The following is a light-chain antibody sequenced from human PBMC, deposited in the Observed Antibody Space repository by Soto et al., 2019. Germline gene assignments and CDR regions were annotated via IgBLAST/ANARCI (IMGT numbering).Light chain of an antibody. J-gene: IGLJ3*02. V-gene: IGLV4-60*02. Sequence: QPVLTQSSSASASLGSSVKLTCTLSSGHSSYIIAWHQQQPGKAPRYLMNLEGRGSYNKGSGIPDRFSGSSSGPDRYLTISNLQFEDEADYYCETWDGNTWVFGGGTKLTVL. CDR1: SGHSSYI. CDR2: LEGRGSY. CDR3: ETWDGNTWV.